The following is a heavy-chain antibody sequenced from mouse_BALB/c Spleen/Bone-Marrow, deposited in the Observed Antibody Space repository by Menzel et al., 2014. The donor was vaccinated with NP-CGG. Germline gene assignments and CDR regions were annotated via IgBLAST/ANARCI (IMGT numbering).Heavy chain of an antibody. V-gene: IGHV1-39*01. CDR3: TRDGYYEGFYAMDY. CDR2: IDPYYGGT. CDR1: GYSFTDYN. J-gene: IGHJ4*01. D-gene: IGHD2-3*01. Sequence: LQESGPELEKPGASVKISCKDSGYSFTDYNMNWVKQSNGKSLEWIGNIDPYYGGTSYNQKFKGKATLTVDKSSNTAYMQLKSLTSEDSAVYYCTRDGYYEGFYAMDYWGQGTSVTVSS.